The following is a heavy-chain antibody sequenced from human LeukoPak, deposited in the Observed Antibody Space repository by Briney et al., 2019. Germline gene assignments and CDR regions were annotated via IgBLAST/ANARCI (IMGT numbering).Heavy chain of an antibody. CDR1: GGSISTYY. V-gene: IGHV4-59*08. D-gene: IGHD1-26*01. Sequence: PSETLSLTCTVSGGSISTYYWNWIRQSPGKGLEWIGNIYYSGSTNYIPSLKSRVTISVDTSKNQFSLKLSSVTAADTAVYYCARLEWELNFDYWGQGTLATVSS. J-gene: IGHJ4*02. CDR3: ARLEWELNFDY. CDR2: IYYSGST.